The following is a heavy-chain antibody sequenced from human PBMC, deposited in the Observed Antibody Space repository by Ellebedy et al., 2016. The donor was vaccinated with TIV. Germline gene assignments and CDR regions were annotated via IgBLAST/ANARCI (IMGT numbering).Heavy chain of an antibody. V-gene: IGHV3-66*01. CDR1: GFAVSSNY. CDR2: IYSSAIT. D-gene: IGHD3-16*01. Sequence: GGSLRLSCAASGFAVSSNYMSWVRQAPGKGLEWVSVIYSSAITYYAESVKGRFTISRDNSRDNSKNTLYLQMNGLRAEDTAVYYCARVDYGLAFHIWGQGTMVTVSS. CDR3: ARVDYGLAFHI. J-gene: IGHJ3*02.